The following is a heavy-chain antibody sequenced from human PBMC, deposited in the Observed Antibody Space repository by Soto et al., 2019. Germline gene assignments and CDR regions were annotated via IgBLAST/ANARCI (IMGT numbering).Heavy chain of an antibody. Sequence: SLRLSCAASGFTVSSNYMSWVRQAPGKGLEWVSVIYSGGSTYYADSVKGRFTISRDNSKNTLYLQMNSLRAEDTAVYYCARWSPASIAARRYYYYYGMDVWGQGTTVTVSS. CDR3: ARWSPASIAARRYYYYYGMDV. V-gene: IGHV3-53*01. J-gene: IGHJ6*02. CDR1: GFTVSSNY. CDR2: IYSGGST. D-gene: IGHD6-6*01.